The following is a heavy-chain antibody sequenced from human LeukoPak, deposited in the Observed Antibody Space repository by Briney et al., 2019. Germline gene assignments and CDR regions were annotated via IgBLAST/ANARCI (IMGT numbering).Heavy chain of an antibody. CDR1: GVTFSSYS. V-gene: IGHV3-21*01. CDR3: ARDHYDFWGYFDY. Sequence: GGSLRLSCAASGVTFSSYSMNWVRQAPGKGLEWVSSISSSSSYIYYADSVKGRFTISRDNAKNSLYLQMNSLRAEDTAVYYCARDHYDFWGYFDYWGQGTLVTVSS. CDR2: ISSSSSYI. J-gene: IGHJ4*02. D-gene: IGHD3-3*01.